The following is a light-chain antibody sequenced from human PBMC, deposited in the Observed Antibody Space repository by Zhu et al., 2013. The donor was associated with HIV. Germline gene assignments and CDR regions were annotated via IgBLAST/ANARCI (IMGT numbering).Light chain of an antibody. CDR3: HHRSSWPSSS. Sequence: VLTQSPDTLSLSPGDRATLSCRASDRVGSASLAWYQQNLGQAPRLLIYDTSTRAAGIPARFSGSGSGTYFTLTISGLQPEDFAVYYCHHRSSWPSSSFGPGTKLEIK. CDR1: DRVGSA. J-gene: IGKJ2*03. CDR2: DTS. V-gene: IGKV3-11*01.